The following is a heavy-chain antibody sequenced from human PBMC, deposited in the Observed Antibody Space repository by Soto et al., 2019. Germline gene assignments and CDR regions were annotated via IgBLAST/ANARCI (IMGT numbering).Heavy chain of an antibody. CDR3: ARAYCGGDCYRSFDY. CDR1: GGSISSSNW. Sequence: QVQLQESGPGLVKPSGTLSLTCAVSGGSISSSNWWSWVRQPPGKGLEWIGEIYHSGSTNYNPSLKSQVTISVDKSKNQFSLKLSSVTAADTAVYYCARAYCGGDCYRSFDYWGQGTLVTVSS. V-gene: IGHV4-4*02. D-gene: IGHD2-21*02. CDR2: IYHSGST. J-gene: IGHJ4*02.